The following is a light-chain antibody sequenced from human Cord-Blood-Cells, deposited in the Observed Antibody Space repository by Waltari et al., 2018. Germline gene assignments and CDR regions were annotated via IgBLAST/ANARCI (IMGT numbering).Light chain of an antibody. CDR3: QQRSNWPPLT. J-gene: IGKJ3*01. CDR1: QSVSSY. V-gene: IGKV3-11*01. Sequence: DIVLTQSPATLTLSPGEKATLSCRASQSVSSYLAWYHQRPGQAPRLLIYDAANRATGIPARFSGSGAGTDFARTISSLEPEDFAVYYWQQRSNWPPLTVGPGTKVDIK. CDR2: DAA.